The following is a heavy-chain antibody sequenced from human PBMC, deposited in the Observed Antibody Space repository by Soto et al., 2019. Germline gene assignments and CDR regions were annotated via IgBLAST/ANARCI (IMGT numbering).Heavy chain of an antibody. V-gene: IGHV3-23*01. CDR1: GLDFSSEA. CDR3: AKVGPSYYYGMDV. D-gene: IGHD1-26*01. Sequence: GGSLRLPCAPSGLDFSSEAMCWVRQAPGQALVWVSSISGSGRTIYHADSMRGRFAISRDNSKSSLYLQLNNLRVDDTAVYYCAKVGPSYYYGMDVWGQGTTVTVSS. J-gene: IGHJ6*02. CDR2: ISGSGRTI.